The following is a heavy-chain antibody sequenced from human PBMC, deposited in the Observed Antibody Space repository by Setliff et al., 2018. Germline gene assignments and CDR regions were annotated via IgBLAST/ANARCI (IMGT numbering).Heavy chain of an antibody. CDR1: GGFTSSFY. V-gene: IGHV4-59*01. CDR3: ARDYQGGWFDP. D-gene: IGHD3-16*01. J-gene: IGHJ5*02. Sequence: LSLTCTISGGFTSSFYWSWIRQAPGKGLEWIGYVDHSGSTNISPSLKSRGTISVDTSKTQVSLTLTSVTAADTAVYYCARDYQGGWFDPWGPGTLVTVSS. CDR2: VDHSGST.